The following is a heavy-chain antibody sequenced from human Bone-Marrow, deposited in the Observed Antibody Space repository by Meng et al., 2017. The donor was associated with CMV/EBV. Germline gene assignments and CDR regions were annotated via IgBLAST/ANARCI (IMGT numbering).Heavy chain of an antibody. CDR1: GFTFSRYE. J-gene: IGHJ4*02. Sequence: GESLKISCAASGFTFSRYEMNWVRLAPGKGLEWVSYISSSGSTIYYPDSVKGRFCISRDNAKNSLYLQMNSLRAEDTAVYYCARAGVKVISAFVYYFDYWGQGTLVTVSS. V-gene: IGHV3-48*03. D-gene: IGHD2-21*01. CDR3: ARAGVKVISAFVYYFDY. CDR2: ISSSGSTI.